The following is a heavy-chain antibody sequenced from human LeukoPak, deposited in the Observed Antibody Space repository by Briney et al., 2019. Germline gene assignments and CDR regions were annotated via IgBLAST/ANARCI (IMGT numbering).Heavy chain of an antibody. CDR1: GFSFSPYA. V-gene: IGHV3-23*01. CDR3: TRESHNNSGDYHPVPAGY. D-gene: IGHD6-19*01. CDR2: ISGSGANN. Sequence: GGSLRLSCAGSGFSFSPYAMTWVRQAPGKGLEWVAAISGSGANNYYADSVEGRFTISRDNSKNTVYLQIISMRAEDTAIYYCTRESHNNSGDYHPVPAGYWGQGTLVTVSS. J-gene: IGHJ4*02.